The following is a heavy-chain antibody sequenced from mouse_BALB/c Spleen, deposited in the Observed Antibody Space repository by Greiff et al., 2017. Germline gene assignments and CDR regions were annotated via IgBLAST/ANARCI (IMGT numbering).Heavy chain of an antibody. CDR3: ARYKTTALYYYAMDY. V-gene: IGHV5-17*02. CDR2: ISSGSSTI. Sequence: EVQLQESGGGLVQPGGSRKLSCAASGFTFSSFGMHWVRQAPEKGLEWVAYISSGSSTIYYADTVKGRFTISRDNPKNTLFLQMTSLRSEDTAMYYCARYKTTALYYYAMDYWGQGTSVTVSS. CDR1: GFTFSSFG. J-gene: IGHJ4*01. D-gene: IGHD1-2*01.